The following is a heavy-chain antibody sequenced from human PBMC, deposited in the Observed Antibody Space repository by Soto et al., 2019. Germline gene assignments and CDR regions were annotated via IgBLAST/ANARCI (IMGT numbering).Heavy chain of an antibody. J-gene: IGHJ6*02. Sequence: QVQLVESGGGVVQPGRSLRLSCAASGFTFSSYGMHWVRQAPGKGLEWVAVISYDGSNKYYADSVKGRFTISRDNSKSTLYLQMNSLRAEDTAVYYCAKEYGDPTTQLYYYGMDVWGQGTTVTVSS. D-gene: IGHD4-17*01. CDR2: ISYDGSNK. CDR1: GFTFSSYG. V-gene: IGHV3-30*18. CDR3: AKEYGDPTTQLYYYGMDV.